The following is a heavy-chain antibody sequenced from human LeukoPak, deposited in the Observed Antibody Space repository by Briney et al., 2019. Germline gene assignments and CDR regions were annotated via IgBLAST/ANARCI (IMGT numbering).Heavy chain of an antibody. Sequence: SETLSLICAVSGGSISSGASYWSWIRHYPGRGLEWIGYIYYSGNTYYNPSLKSRAAISVDPSKNQFSLTLGSVTAADTAVYYCARGPFGSGNYFLDHWGQGTLVTVSS. J-gene: IGHJ4*02. D-gene: IGHD3-10*01. CDR1: GGSISSGASY. V-gene: IGHV4-31*11. CDR3: ARGPFGSGNYFLDH. CDR2: IYYSGNT.